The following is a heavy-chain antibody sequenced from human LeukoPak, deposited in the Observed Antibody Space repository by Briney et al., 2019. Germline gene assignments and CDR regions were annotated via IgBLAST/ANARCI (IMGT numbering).Heavy chain of an antibody. D-gene: IGHD1-14*01. CDR3: ARLGMAFDP. V-gene: IGHV4-59*08. CDR1: GVSISSYY. Sequence: SETLSLTCTVSGVSISSYYWSWVRQPPGKGLEWIGYIYYSGSTNYNPSLKSRVTISVDTSKNQFSLKLSSVTAADTAVYYCARLGMAFDPWGQGTLVTVSS. J-gene: IGHJ5*02. CDR2: IYYSGST.